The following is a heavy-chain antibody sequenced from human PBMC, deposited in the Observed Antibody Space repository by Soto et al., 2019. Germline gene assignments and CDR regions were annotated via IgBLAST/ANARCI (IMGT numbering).Heavy chain of an antibody. CDR3: ARGMNSGSSKYNWFDP. V-gene: IGHV6-1*01. CDR1: GDSVSSNSAA. J-gene: IGHJ5*02. CDR2: TYYRSKWYN. Sequence: PSQPLSLTCAISGDSVSSNSAAWNWIRQSPSRGLEWLGRTYYRSKWYNDYAVSVKSRITINPDTSKNQFSLQLNSVTPEDTAVYYCARGMNSGSSKYNWFDPWGQGTLVTVSS. D-gene: IGHD1-26*01.